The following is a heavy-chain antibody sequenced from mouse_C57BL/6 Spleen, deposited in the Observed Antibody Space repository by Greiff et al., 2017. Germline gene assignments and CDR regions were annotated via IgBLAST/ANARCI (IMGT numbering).Heavy chain of an antibody. V-gene: IGHV1-69*01. J-gene: IGHJ2*01. CDR3: AILRKDDY. CDR2: IDPSDSYT. CDR1: GYTFTSYW. Sequence: QVQLQQPGAELVMPGASVKLSCKASGYTFTSYWMHWVKQRPGQGLEWIGEIDPSDSYTNYNQKFKGKYTLTVDKSSRTAYMQLSSLTSEDSAVYYCAILRKDDYWGQGTTLTVSA. D-gene: IGHD1-1*01.